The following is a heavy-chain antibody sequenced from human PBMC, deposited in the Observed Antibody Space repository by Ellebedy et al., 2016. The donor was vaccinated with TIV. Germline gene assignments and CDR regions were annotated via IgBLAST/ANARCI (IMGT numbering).Heavy chain of an antibody. Sequence: GESLKISCAASGFTFSSHAMSWVRQAPGKGLEWVSAISGSGVSTYYADSVKGRFTISRDNSKNTLYLQMNSLRAEDTAVYYCAKTKYYDFWSGYYFYYYYGMDVWGQGTTVTVSS. D-gene: IGHD3-3*01. CDR3: AKTKYYDFWSGYYFYYYYGMDV. V-gene: IGHV3-23*01. CDR2: ISGSGVST. J-gene: IGHJ6*02. CDR1: GFTFSSHA.